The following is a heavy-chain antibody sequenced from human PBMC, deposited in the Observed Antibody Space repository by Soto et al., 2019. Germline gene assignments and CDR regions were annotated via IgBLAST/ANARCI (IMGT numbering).Heavy chain of an antibody. Sequence: GGALRLSCAASGFSCSGAVMHWVRQACGKGLEGVCRFSSRSNNYATADAASVKGMFTICRDDAKNTAYLQMNSLKTEDTDVYYCTGGENDYNYYYYYPMDIWGQGTTVTVSS. CDR2: FSSRSNNYAT. D-gene: IGHD4-4*01. V-gene: IGHV3-73*01. CDR3: TGGENDYNYYYYYPMDI. CDR1: GFSCSGAV. J-gene: IGHJ6*02.